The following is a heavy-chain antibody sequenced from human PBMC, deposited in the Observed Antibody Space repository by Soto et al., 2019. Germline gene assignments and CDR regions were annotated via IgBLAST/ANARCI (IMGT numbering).Heavy chain of an antibody. J-gene: IGHJ5*02. CDR1: GGSFSGYY. CDR2: INHSGST. D-gene: IGHD6-19*01. CDR3: ASGYSSGYNFFRFDP. V-gene: IGHV4-34*01. Sequence: PSETLSLTCAVYGGSFSGYYWSWIRQPPGKGLEWIGEINHSGSTNYNPSLKSRVTISVDTSKNQFSLKLSSVTAADTAVYYCASGYSSGYNFFRFDPWGQGTLVTVSS.